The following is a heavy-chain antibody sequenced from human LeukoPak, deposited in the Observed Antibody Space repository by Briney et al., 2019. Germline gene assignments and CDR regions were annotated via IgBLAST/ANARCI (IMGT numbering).Heavy chain of an antibody. CDR2: ISGRGGST. CDR1: GFTFSSYA. V-gene: IGHV3-23*01. Sequence: GGSLRLTCAASGFTFSSYAMSWVRQAPGKGLEWVSAISGRGGSTYYADSVKGRFTISRDNSKNTLYLQMNSLRAEDTAVYYCAKVGSVTTDLDYFDYWGQGTLVTVSS. D-gene: IGHD4-17*01. CDR3: AKVGSVTTDLDYFDY. J-gene: IGHJ4*02.